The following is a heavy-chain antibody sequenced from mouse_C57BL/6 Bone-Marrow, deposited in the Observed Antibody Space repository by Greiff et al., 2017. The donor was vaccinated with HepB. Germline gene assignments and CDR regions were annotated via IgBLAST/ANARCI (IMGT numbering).Heavy chain of an antibody. V-gene: IGHV1-9*01. Sequence: QVQLQQSGAELKKPGASVKLSCKATGYTFTGYWIEWVKQRPGHGLEWIGEILPGSGSTNYNEKFKGKATFTADTSSNTAYMQLSSLTTEDSAIYYCAREKEDYYGSSYDYYAMDYWGQGTSVTVSS. J-gene: IGHJ4*01. D-gene: IGHD1-1*01. CDR3: AREKEDYYGSSYDYYAMDY. CDR2: ILPGSGST. CDR1: GYTFTGYW.